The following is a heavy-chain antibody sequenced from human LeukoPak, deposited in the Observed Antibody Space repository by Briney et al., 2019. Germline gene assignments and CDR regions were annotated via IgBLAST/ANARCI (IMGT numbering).Heavy chain of an antibody. J-gene: IGHJ4*02. CDR2: ISSNGGST. Sequence: GGSLRPSCAASGFTFSSYAMHWVRQAPGKGLEYVSAISSNGGSTYYANSVKGRFTISRDNSKNTLYLQMGSLRAEDMAVYYCARETFLDYWGQGTLVTVSS. CDR1: GFTFSSYA. V-gene: IGHV3-64*01. D-gene: IGHD2/OR15-2a*01. CDR3: ARETFLDY.